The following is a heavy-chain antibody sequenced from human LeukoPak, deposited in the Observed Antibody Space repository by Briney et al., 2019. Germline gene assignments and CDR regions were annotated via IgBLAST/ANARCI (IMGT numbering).Heavy chain of an antibody. CDR2: IIPIFGTA. D-gene: IGHD2-21*02. Sequence: SVKVSCKASGGTFSSYAISWLRQAPGQGLEWMGRIIPIFGTANYAQKFQGRVTITTDESTSTAYMELSSLRSEDTAVYYCARDNIVVVTAILIRHAFDIWGQGTMVTVSS. CDR3: ARDNIVVVTAILIRHAFDI. J-gene: IGHJ3*02. V-gene: IGHV1-69*05. CDR1: GGTFSSYA.